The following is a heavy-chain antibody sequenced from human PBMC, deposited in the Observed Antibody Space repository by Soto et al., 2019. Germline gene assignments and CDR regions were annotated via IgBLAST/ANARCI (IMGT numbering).Heavy chain of an antibody. D-gene: IGHD2-2*01. CDR3: ARPIVVVPAAMKGCAFDI. CDR1: GFSLSTSGVG. CDR2: IYWDDDK. V-gene: IGHV2-5*02. Sequence: QITLKESGPTLVKPTQTLTLTCTFSGFSLSTSGVGVGWIRQPPGKALEWLALIYWDDDKRYSPSLKSSLTITKDTSKHQVVLTMTNMDPVDTATYYCARPIVVVPAAMKGCAFDIWGQGTMVTVSS. J-gene: IGHJ3*02.